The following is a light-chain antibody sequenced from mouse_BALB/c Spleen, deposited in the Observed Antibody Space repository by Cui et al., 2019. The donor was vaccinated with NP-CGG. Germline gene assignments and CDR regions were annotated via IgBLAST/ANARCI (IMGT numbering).Light chain of an antibody. Sequence: EMVLTQSPVSMTASRGEKATITCRASSSTSSNYLPWYHQKQGSSPKLLIYWPSILAYGVLDNISGSGSENCYTLTISCMQDEVAATYYCQQGNSSPCTFGGGTKLEIK. V-gene: IGKV4-92*01. CDR2: WPS. J-gene: IGKJ2*01. CDR1: SSTSSNY. CDR3: QQGNSSPCT.